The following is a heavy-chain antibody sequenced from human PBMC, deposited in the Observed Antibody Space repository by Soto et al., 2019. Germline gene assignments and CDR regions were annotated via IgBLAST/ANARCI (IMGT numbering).Heavy chain of an antibody. V-gene: IGHV4-30-4*01. CDR2: IYDSGSS. CDR3: AREKGYISGPKNFDS. CDR1: GGSVSSGDYL. D-gene: IGHD5-18*01. J-gene: IGHJ4*02. Sequence: SETLSLTCTVSGGSVSSGDYLWSWIRKPPGKGLEWIGYIYDSGSSYYNPSLKSRVTMSVDTSKNQFSLKLRSVTAADTAMYYCAREKGYISGPKNFDSWGQGTLVTVS.